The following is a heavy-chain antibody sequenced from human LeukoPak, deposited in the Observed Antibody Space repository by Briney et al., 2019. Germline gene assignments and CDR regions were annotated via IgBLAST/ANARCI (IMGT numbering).Heavy chain of an antibody. Sequence: HPGGSLRLSCAASGFTFSSYAMSWVRQAPGKGLEWVSAISGGGGSTYYADSVKGRFTISRDNSKNTLYLQMNSLRAEDTAVYYCAKDLGGSGSYPTYYFDYWGQGTLVTVS. D-gene: IGHD3-10*01. CDR1: GFTFSSYA. J-gene: IGHJ4*02. CDR2: ISGGGGST. CDR3: AKDLGGSGSYPTYYFDY. V-gene: IGHV3-23*01.